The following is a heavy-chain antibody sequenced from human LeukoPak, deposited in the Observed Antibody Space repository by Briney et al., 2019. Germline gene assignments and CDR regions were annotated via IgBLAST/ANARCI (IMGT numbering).Heavy chain of an antibody. CDR3: AKSGGGIQLWLRFYFDY. V-gene: IGHV3-23*01. CDR1: GFTFSSYA. J-gene: IGHJ4*02. CDR2: ISGSGGGT. Sequence: GGSLRLSCAASGFTFSSYAMSWVRQAPGKGLERVPAISGSGGGTYYADSVKGRFTISRDNSKNTLYLQMNSLRAEDTAVYYCAKSGGGIQLWLRFYFDYWGQGTLVTVSS. D-gene: IGHD5-18*01.